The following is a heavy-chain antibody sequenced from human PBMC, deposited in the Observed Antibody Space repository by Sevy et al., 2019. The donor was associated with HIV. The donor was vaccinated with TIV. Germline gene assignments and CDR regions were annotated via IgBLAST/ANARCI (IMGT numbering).Heavy chain of an antibody. CDR3: ARSWNDVHLADDAYEL. CDR2: VRSQASGYAT. J-gene: IGHJ3*01. CDR1: GFPFSTSA. D-gene: IGHD1-1*01. V-gene: IGHV3-73*01. Sequence: GGSLRLSCATSGFPFSTSAMHWVRQASGKRLEWVGRVRSQASGYATAYGESVKGRFTISRDDSTKTAYLQMNSLKIEDTAIYYCARSWNDVHLADDAYELWGQGTMVTVSS.